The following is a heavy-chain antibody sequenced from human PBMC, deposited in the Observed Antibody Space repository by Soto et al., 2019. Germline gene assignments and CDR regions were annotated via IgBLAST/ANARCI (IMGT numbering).Heavy chain of an antibody. CDR2: ISPSGRP. D-gene: IGHD2-8*01. CDR1: GVSVSSGGYS. J-gene: IGHJ5*02. CDR3: TRGVLA. Sequence: QVQLQESGSRLVRPSQPLSLTCSVSGVSVSSGGYSWSWIRQAPGKGLEWIGFISPSGRPAYNPSLKSRVSISVDTSKNQISLELSSVTAADTAVYYCTRGVLAWGPGTLVTVSS. V-gene: IGHV4-30-2*01.